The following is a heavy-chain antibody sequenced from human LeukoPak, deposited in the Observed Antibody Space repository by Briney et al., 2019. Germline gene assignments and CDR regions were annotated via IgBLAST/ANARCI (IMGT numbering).Heavy chain of an antibody. Sequence: SETLSLTCAAYGGSFSGYYWSWIRQPPGKGLEWIGEINHSGSTNYNPSLKSRATISVDTSKNQFSLKLSSVTAADTAVYYCARGRAAAAYWGQGTLVTVSS. CDR1: GGSFSGYY. J-gene: IGHJ4*02. CDR2: INHSGST. D-gene: IGHD6-13*01. V-gene: IGHV4-34*01. CDR3: ARGRAAAAY.